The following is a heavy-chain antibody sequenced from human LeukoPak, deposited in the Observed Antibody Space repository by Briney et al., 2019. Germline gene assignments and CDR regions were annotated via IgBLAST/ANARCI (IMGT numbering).Heavy chain of an antibody. D-gene: IGHD3-16*01. CDR3: TRDFDYAND. CDR2: IKSKVDDGTA. V-gene: IGHV3-15*01. J-gene: IGHJ4*02. CDR1: GFISSDVW. Sequence: GGSLRLSCAASGFISSDVWMSWVRQAPGKGLEWVGRIKSKVDDGTAEYAAPVKGRFTISRDDSKNILFLQMNNVRTEDTAVYYCTRDFDYANDWGQGTLVTVSS.